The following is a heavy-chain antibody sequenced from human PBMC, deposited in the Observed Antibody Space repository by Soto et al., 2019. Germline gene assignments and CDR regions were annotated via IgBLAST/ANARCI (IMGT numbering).Heavy chain of an antibody. D-gene: IGHD1-26*01. CDR3: ASEAPYSGSYSAFDI. CDR1: GYAFTSYY. V-gene: IGHV1-46*01. J-gene: IGHJ3*02. CDR2: INPSGGST. Sequence: VPVKVSCKASGYAFTSYYMCWVRQAPGQGLEWMGIINPSGGSTSYAQKFQGRVTMTRDTSTSTVYMELSSLRSEDTAVYYCASEAPYSGSYSAFDIWGQGTMVTVSS.